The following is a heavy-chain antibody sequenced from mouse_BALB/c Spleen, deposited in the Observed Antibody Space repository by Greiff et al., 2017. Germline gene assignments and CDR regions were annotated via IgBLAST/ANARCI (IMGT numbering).Heavy chain of an antibody. CDR3: ARLGEDYAMDY. CDR1: GFTFSSYG. J-gene: IGHJ4*01. CDR2: ISSGGSYT. V-gene: IGHV5-6*01. Sequence: EVKLVESGGDLVKPGGSLKLSCAASGFTFSSYGMSWVRQTPDKRLEWVATISSGGSYTYYPDSVKGRFTISRDNAKNTLYLQRSSLKSEDTAMYYCARLGEDYAMDYWGQGTSVTVSS. D-gene: IGHD4-1*01.